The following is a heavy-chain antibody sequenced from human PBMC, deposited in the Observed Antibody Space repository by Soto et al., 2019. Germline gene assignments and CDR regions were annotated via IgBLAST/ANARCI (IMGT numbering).Heavy chain of an antibody. CDR1: GGSIENYY. J-gene: IGHJ6*02. CDR3: ARSKRMDV. CDR2: VYYSGST. Sequence: SETLSLTCTVSGGSIENYYWSWIRQPPGRGLEWIGCVYYSGSTNYNPSLESRVTISVDMSENQFSLKLTSVTAADTAVYYCARSKRMDVWGQGTTVTVSS. V-gene: IGHV4-59*01.